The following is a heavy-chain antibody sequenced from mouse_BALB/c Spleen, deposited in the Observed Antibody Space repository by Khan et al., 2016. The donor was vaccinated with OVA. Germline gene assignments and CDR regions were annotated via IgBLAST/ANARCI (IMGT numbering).Heavy chain of an antibody. CDR3: ARRTTGYAMDY. V-gene: IGHV1-4*01. D-gene: IGHD2-14*01. Sequence: QVQLQQSGAELARPGASVKMSCKASGYTFTSYTIHWVQQRPGQGLEWIGYINPRSGYTTYNQKFKDKATLTADTSSSTAYMQLSSLPSEDSAVYYCARRTTGYAMDYWGQGTSVTVSS. CDR2: INPRSGYT. J-gene: IGHJ4*01. CDR1: GYTFTSYT.